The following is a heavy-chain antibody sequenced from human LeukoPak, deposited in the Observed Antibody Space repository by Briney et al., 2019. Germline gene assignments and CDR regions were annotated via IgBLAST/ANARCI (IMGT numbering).Heavy chain of an antibody. CDR3: ATLYGVLRYFDWLVPFDY. Sequence: GGTLRLSCAASGFSFSSYGMSWLRQAPGKGLEWVSAIIGSGGSTYYADAVKGRFTISTDNSKNTLYLQMNSLRAEDTAVYYCATLYGVLRYFDWLVPFDYWGQGTLVTVSS. J-gene: IGHJ4*02. CDR2: IIGSGGST. CDR1: GFSFSSYG. V-gene: IGHV3-23*01. D-gene: IGHD3-9*01.